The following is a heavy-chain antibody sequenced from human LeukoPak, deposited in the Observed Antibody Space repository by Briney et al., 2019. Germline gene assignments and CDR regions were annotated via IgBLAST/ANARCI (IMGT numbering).Heavy chain of an antibody. J-gene: IGHJ5*02. CDR2: INGIGSST. CDR3: AKAPRDGYIPFDP. CDR1: GFTFSIYA. V-gene: IGHV3-23*01. Sequence: GGSLRLSCAASGFTFSIYAMSWVRQAPGKGLEWVSSINGIGSSTYYADSVRGRFTISRDKSKNTLYLEMDSLRAEDTAIYYCAKAPRDGYIPFDPWGQGTLVTVSS. D-gene: IGHD5-24*01.